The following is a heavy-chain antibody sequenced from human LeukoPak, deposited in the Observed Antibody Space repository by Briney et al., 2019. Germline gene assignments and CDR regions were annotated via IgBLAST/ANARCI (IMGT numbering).Heavy chain of an antibody. J-gene: IGHJ4*02. D-gene: IGHD6-19*01. CDR3: ARLESSSGSLSYFDY. V-gene: IGHV4-38-2*02. CDR1: GYSISSGFY. Sequence: SETLSLTCTVSGYSISSGFYWGWIRQPPGQGLEWIGSIYHSGSTYYNPSLKSRVTISVDTSKNQFSLKLSSVTAADTAVYYCARLESSSGSLSYFDYWGQGTLVTVSS. CDR2: IYHSGST.